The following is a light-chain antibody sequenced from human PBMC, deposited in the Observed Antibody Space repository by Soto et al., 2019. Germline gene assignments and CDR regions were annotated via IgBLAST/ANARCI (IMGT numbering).Light chain of an antibody. CDR2: GAS. CDR1: QSVSSN. Sequence: EIVMTQSPATLSVSPGKRATLSCRASQSVSSNLAWYQKKPGQAPRLLIYGASTRATGIPARFSGSGSGTEFTLTISSLQSEDFAVYYCQQYNNWPPRFGPGTKVDIK. J-gene: IGKJ3*01. CDR3: QQYNNWPPR. V-gene: IGKV3-15*01.